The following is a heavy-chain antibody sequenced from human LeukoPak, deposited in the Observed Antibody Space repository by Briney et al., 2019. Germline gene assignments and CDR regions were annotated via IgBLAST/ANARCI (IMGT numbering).Heavy chain of an antibody. CDR1: GFTFSSYE. D-gene: IGHD2-21*01. J-gene: IGHJ6*02. CDR3: ARGIAISAGIGAYYYYGMDV. CDR2: ISSSGSTI. V-gene: IGHV3-48*03. Sequence: PGGSLRLSCAASGFTFSSYEMNWVRQAPGKGVEWVSYISSSGSTIYYADSVKGRFTISRDNAKNSLYLQMNSLRAEDTAVYYCARGIAISAGIGAYYYYGMDVWGQGTTVTVSS.